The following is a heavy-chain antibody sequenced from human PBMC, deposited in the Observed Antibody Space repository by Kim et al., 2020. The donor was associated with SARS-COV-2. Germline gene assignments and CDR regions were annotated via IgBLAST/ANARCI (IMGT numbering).Heavy chain of an antibody. CDR3: ARARVGVSFYYYYGMDV. Sequence: SETLSLTCTVSGGSIRSYYWSWIRQPPGKGLEWIGYIYYSGSTNYNPSLKSRVTISADTSKNQFSLKLNSVTAADTAVYYCARARVGVSFYYYYGMDVWSQGTTVTVSS. J-gene: IGHJ6*02. CDR1: GGSIRSYY. D-gene: IGHD1-26*01. V-gene: IGHV4-59*01. CDR2: IYYSGST.